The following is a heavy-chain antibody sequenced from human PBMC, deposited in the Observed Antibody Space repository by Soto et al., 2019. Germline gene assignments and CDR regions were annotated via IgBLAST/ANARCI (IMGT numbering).Heavy chain of an antibody. CDR3: ARGGGDGYNFGFTAFDI. CDR2: IIPIFGTA. CDR1: GGTFSSYA. Sequence: VASVKVSCKASGGTFSSYAISWVRQAPGQGLEWMGGIIPIFGTANYAQKFQGRVTITADESTSTAYMELSSLRSEDTAVYYCARGGGDGYNFGFTAFDIWGQGXMVTV. V-gene: IGHV1-69*13. J-gene: IGHJ3*02. D-gene: IGHD5-12*01.